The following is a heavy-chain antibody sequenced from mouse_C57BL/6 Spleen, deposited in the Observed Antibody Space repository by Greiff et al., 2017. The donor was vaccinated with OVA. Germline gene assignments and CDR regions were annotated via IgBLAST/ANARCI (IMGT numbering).Heavy chain of an antibody. CDR1: GFTFSDYG. CDR2: ISSGSSTI. Sequence: EVMLVESGGGLVKPGGSLKLSCAASGFTFSDYGMHWVRQAPEKGLEWVAYISSGSSTIYYADTVKGRFTISRDNAKNTLFLQMTRLSSEDTAMYYCARGYYGSSPYYFDYWGQGTTLTVSS. J-gene: IGHJ2*01. CDR3: ARGYYGSSPYYFDY. D-gene: IGHD1-1*01. V-gene: IGHV5-17*01.